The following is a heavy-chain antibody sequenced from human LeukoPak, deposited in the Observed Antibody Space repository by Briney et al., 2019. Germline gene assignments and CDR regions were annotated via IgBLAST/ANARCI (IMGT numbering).Heavy chain of an antibody. CDR1: GYTFTSYG. Sequence: ASVKVSCKASGYTFTSYGISWVRQAPGQGLEWMGWISAYNGNTNYAQKLQGRVTTTTDTSTSTAYMELRSLRSADTAVYYCARFGRRIQLWLPASNAFDIWGQGTMVTVSS. D-gene: IGHD5-18*01. CDR2: ISAYNGNT. CDR3: ARFGRRIQLWLPASNAFDI. J-gene: IGHJ3*02. V-gene: IGHV1-18*01.